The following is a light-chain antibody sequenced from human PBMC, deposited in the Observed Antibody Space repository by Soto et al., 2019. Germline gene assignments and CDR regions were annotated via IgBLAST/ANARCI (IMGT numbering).Light chain of an antibody. J-gene: IGKJ2*01. CDR2: GAS. CDR3: QQYGSSPYT. Sequence: ETVVTQSPGTLSLSPGERATLSCRTSQTLRSTYLTWFQQKPGQAPRLLIYGASSRATGIPDRFSGSGSGTDFTLTISKLEPEDFAVYYCQQYGSSPYTFGQGTKLEIK. CDR1: QTLRSTY. V-gene: IGKV3-20*01.